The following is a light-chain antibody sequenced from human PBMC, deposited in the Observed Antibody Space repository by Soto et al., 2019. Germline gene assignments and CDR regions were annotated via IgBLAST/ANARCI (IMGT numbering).Light chain of an antibody. V-gene: IGKV1-39*01. CDR1: QSISTY. CDR2: AAS. J-gene: IGKJ4*01. Sequence: DIHMTQSPSSLSAFVGARVTITCRASQSISTYLNWYQQRPGKAPKLLIYAASSLQSGVPSRFSGSGSGTDFTLTISSLRPEDFATYFCQQSYTTPLTFGGGTKVDIK. CDR3: QQSYTTPLT.